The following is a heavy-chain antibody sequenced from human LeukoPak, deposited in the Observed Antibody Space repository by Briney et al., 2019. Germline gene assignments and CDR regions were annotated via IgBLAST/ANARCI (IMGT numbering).Heavy chain of an antibody. V-gene: IGHV3-23*01. D-gene: IGHD2-2*03. CDR1: GFTFSSSA. Sequence: GGSLRLSCAASGFTFSSSAMSWVRQAPGKGLEWVSAISNNGGYTYYADSVQGRFTISRDNAKNSLYLQMNSLRAEDTAVYYCARDGYCSSTSCYVSYYYYYYGMDVWGQGTTVTVSS. J-gene: IGHJ6*02. CDR3: ARDGYCSSTSCYVSYYYYYYGMDV. CDR2: ISNNGGYT.